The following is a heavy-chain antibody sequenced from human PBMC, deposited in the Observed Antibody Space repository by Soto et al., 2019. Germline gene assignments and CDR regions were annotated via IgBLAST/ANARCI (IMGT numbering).Heavy chain of an antibody. Sequence: GGSLRRYCAGSGFTVSSNFMSWVRQAPGGGLDGASVVYSGGSTYYADSVKARFAISRDNSKNTLYLPMNTRRAEDAAVYYCAKNLWDYGDYGYWGQGTLVTVSS. CDR3: AKNLWDYGDYGY. D-gene: IGHD4-17*01. CDR2: VYSGGST. V-gene: IGHV3-53*01. J-gene: IGHJ4*02. CDR1: GFTVSSNF.